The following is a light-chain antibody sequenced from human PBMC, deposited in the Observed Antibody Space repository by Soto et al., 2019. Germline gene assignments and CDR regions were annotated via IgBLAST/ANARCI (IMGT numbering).Light chain of an antibody. V-gene: IGKV1-9*01. CDR2: SAS. CDR3: QQLSRYPLT. J-gene: IGKJ4*01. CDR1: QTISSW. Sequence: DIQMTQSRSTLSASVGDRVTITFRASQTISSWLAWYQQKPGKAPDLLIYSASTLQSGVPSRFSGSGSETEFSLTIRALQPEDFATYYCQQLSRYPLTFGGGTKVDI.